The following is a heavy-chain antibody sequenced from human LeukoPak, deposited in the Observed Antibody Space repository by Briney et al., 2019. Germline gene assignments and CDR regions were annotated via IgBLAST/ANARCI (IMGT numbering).Heavy chain of an antibody. J-gene: IGHJ6*02. CDR1: GFTFSSYS. CDR3: ARVRYYYYGMDV. V-gene: IGHV3-48*01. CDR2: ISSSSSTI. Sequence: GGSLRLSCAASGFTFSSYSMNWVRQAPGKGLEWVSYISSSSSTIYYADSVKGRFTISRDNSKNTLYLQMNSLRAEDTAVYYCARVRYYYYGMDVWGQGTTVTVSS.